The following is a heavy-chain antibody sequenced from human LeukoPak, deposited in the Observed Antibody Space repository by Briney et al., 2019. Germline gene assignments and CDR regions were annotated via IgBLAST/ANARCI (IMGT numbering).Heavy chain of an antibody. CDR3: AKGRPITMIVVVTIDFDY. Sequence: GGSLRLSCAASGFTFSTYAVSWVRQAPGKGLEWVSAISGSGGSTYYADSVKGRFTISRDNSKNTLYLQMNSLRAEDTAVYYCAKGRPITMIVVVTIDFDYWGQGTLVTVSS. CDR1: GFTFSTYA. CDR2: ISGSGGST. J-gene: IGHJ4*02. V-gene: IGHV3-23*01. D-gene: IGHD3-22*01.